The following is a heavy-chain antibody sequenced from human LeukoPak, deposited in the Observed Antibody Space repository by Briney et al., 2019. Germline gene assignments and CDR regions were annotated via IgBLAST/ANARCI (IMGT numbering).Heavy chain of an antibody. J-gene: IGHJ4*02. CDR3: ARDPILLYDHGDYGER. D-gene: IGHD4-17*01. V-gene: IGHV4-34*01. Sequence: PSETLSLTCAVYGGSFSGYYWSWIRQPPGKGLERIGEINHSGSTNYNPSLKSRVTISVDTSKNQFSLKLSSVTAADTAVYYCARDPILLYDHGDYGERWGQGTLVTVSS. CDR1: GGSFSGYY. CDR2: INHSGST.